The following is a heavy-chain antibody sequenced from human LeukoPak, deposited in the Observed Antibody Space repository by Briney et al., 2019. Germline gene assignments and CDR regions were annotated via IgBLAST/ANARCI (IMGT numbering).Heavy chain of an antibody. D-gene: IGHD2-2*01. CDR2: ISNNGDTI. CDR1: GFTFSSYE. CDR3: ARWYCSSTNGHSYYYGMVV. J-gene: IGHJ6*02. V-gene: IGHV3-48*03. Sequence: PGGSLRLSCAASGFTFSSYEMNGVRQAPGKGLEWVSFISNNGDTITYVDSVKGRFTISRDNAKNSLYLQMNSLRAEDTAVYYCARWYCSSTNGHSYYYGMVVWGQGTTVTVSS.